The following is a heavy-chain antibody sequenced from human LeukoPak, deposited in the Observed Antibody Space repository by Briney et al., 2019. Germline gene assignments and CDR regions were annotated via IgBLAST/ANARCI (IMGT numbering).Heavy chain of an antibody. CDR3: ARDQGDGYPIFDY. D-gene: IGHD5-24*01. CDR2: IYYSGST. V-gene: IGHV4-39*07. Sequence: PSETLSLTCTVSGGSVSSSSYYWGWIRQPPGKGLEWIGSIYYSGSTYYNPSLKSRVTISVDTSKNQFSLKLSSVTAADTAVYYCARDQGDGYPIFDYWGQGTLVTVSS. CDR1: GGSVSSSSYY. J-gene: IGHJ4*02.